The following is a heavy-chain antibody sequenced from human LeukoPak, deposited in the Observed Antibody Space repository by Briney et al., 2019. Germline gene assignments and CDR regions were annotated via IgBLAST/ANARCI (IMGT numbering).Heavy chain of an antibody. J-gene: IGHJ4*02. CDR1: GFTFSSYS. D-gene: IGHD3-10*01. Sequence: EGSLRLSCAASGFTFSSYSMNWVRQAPGKGLKWVSYISSSSTIYYADSVKGRFTISRDNAKNSLYLQMNSLRDEDTAVYYCARDSNYYGSGGWGQGTLVTVSS. V-gene: IGHV3-48*02. CDR3: ARDSNYYGSGG. CDR2: ISSSSTI.